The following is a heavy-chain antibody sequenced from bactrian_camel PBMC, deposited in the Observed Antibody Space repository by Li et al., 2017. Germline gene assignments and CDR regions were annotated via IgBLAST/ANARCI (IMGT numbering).Heavy chain of an antibody. CDR3: AAHSGALCSDWTRYNT. CDR1: GYAYSAYC. D-gene: IGHD1*01. V-gene: IGHV3S53*01. Sequence: HVQLVESGGGSVQAGGSLRLSCVVSGYAYSAYCMAWFRQAPGKEREGVATIDSDGRTRHADSVKGRFTISRDSAKNTVYLEMYGLEPGDTAMYYCAAHSGALCSDWTRYNTWGQGTQVTVS. CDR2: IDSDGRT. J-gene: IGHJ4*01.